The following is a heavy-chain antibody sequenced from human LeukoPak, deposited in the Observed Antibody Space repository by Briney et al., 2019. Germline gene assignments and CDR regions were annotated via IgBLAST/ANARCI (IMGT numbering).Heavy chain of an antibody. CDR3: ARAYYSTSWYGV. D-gene: IGHD2-2*01. V-gene: IGHV4-34*01. CDR1: GMSLYGYF. Sequence: SETLSLTCGVSGMSLYGYFWSWIRQHPGKGREWIGEISESGSTNYNPSLKSRVTILLDTSKNNFSLRLSSVTAADTAVYYCARAYYSTSWYGVWGQGTLVTVSS. J-gene: IGHJ3*01. CDR2: ISESGST.